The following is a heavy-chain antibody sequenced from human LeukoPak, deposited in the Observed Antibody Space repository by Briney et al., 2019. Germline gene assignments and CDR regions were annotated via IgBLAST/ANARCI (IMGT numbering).Heavy chain of an antibody. J-gene: IGHJ4*02. CDR1: GYTFTAYY. Sequence: GASVKVSCKASGYTFTAYYIHWVRQAPGQGLEWMGWINPNSGGTNYAQKFQGRVTMTRDTSISTAYMELSRLRSDDTAVYYCARARRIMAVAGTGGGYFDYWGQGTLVTVSS. CDR3: ARARRIMAVAGTGGGYFDY. D-gene: IGHD6-19*01. CDR2: INPNSGGT. V-gene: IGHV1-2*02.